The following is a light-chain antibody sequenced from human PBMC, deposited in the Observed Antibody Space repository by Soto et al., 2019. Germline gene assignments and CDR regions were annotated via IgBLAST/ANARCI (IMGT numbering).Light chain of an antibody. J-gene: IGKJ1*01. CDR3: HQTAANPWT. CDR2: DSS. CDR1: QTVSSF. V-gene: IGKV3-11*01. Sequence: VLTQSPATLSLSPGERATLSCRASQTVSSFLAWYQQKPGQAPRLLIHDSSDRATGIPARFSGSGSGTDFTLTISSLEPEDFATYYCHQTAANPWTFAQGTKVEIK.